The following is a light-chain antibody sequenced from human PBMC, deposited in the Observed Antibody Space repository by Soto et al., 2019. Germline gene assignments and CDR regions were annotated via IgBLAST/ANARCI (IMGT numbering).Light chain of an antibody. J-gene: IGLJ3*02. CDR2: EVN. Sequence: QSVLTQPASVSGSPGQSITISCTGTSSDVGGYNYVSWYQQHPGRAPKLMIFEVNNRPSGVSDRFSGSKSGKSASLSISVLPPDDEASYFSGSYTSVTAWVFGGGTKLTVL. CDR1: SSDVGGYNY. V-gene: IGLV2-14*01. CDR3: GSYTSVTAWV.